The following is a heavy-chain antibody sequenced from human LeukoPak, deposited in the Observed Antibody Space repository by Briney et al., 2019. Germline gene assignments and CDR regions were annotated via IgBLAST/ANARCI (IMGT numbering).Heavy chain of an antibody. CDR3: ARDPYYYDSSGYYGSGYYLD. V-gene: IGHV3-30-3*01. CDR2: ISDDGSNK. CDR1: GFTFSSYA. J-gene: IGHJ4*02. Sequence: GRSLRLSCAASGFTFSSYAMHWVRQAPGKGLEWVAVISDDGSNKYYADSVKGRFTISRDNSKNTLYLQMNSLRPEDTAVYYCARDPYYYDSSGYYGSGYYLDWGQGTLVTVSS. D-gene: IGHD3-22*01.